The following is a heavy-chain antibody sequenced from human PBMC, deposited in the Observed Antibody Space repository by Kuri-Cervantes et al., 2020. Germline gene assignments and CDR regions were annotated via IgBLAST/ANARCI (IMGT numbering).Heavy chain of an antibody. Sequence: GSLRLSCTVSGGSFSRYYWSWIRQPPGKGLEWIGYIYYSGSTNYNPSLKSRVTISVDTSKNQFSLKLSSVTAADTAVYYCARLVPSGDCSGGSCSNYYYYGMDVWGQGTTVTVSS. J-gene: IGHJ6*02. CDR2: IYYSGST. V-gene: IGHV4-59*01. D-gene: IGHD2-15*01. CDR3: ARLVPSGDCSGGSCSNYYYYGMDV. CDR1: GGSFSRYY.